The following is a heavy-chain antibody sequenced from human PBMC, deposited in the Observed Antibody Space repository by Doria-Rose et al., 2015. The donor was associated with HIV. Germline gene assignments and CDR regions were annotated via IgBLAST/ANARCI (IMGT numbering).Heavy chain of an antibody. CDR1: GDSISSSGFY. J-gene: IGHJ4*02. V-gene: IGHV4-31*03. Sequence: QVQLQESGPGLVKPSQTLSLNCTVSGDSISSSGFYWNWIRHLPGTGLEWIGYIYYSGSAYYNPSLKSRLTISVDTSKNQFSLALRSVTAADTAVYYYARGGGHDPGLYWGQGNLVTVSS. CDR3: ARGGGHDPGLY. D-gene: IGHD5-12*01. CDR2: IYYSGSA.